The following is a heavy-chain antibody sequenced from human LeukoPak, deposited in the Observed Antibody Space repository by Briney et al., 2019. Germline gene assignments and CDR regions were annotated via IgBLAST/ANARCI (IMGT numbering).Heavy chain of an antibody. J-gene: IGHJ5*02. V-gene: IGHV3-21*01. CDR3: ARDRFVDTAMVPGPYNWFDP. CDR2: ISSSSSYI. D-gene: IGHD5-18*01. CDR1: GFTFSSYS. Sequence: GGSLRLSCAASGFTFSSYSMNWVRQAPGKGLEWVSSISSSSSYIYYADSVKGRFTISRDNAKNSLYLQMNSLRAEDAAVYYCARDRFVDTAMVPGPYNWFDPWGQGTLVTVSS.